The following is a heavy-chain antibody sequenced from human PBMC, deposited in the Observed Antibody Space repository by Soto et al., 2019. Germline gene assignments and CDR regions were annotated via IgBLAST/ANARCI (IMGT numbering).Heavy chain of an antibody. V-gene: IGHV1-18*01. J-gene: IGHJ4*02. CDR3: ARSCTSTSCYAWRGDY. CDR2: ISAYNGNT. D-gene: IGHD2-2*01. Sequence: QVQLVQSGAEVKKPGASVKVSCKAFGYTFTSYGISWVRQAPGQGLEWMGWISAYNGNTNYAQKLQGRVTMTTDTSTGTAYMELRSLRSDDTAVYYCARSCTSTSCYAWRGDYWGQGTLVTVSS. CDR1: GYTFTSYG.